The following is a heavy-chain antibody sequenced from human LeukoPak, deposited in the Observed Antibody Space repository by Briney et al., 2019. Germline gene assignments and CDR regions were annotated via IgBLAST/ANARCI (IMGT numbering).Heavy chain of an antibody. CDR3: SRNGLVNFDY. V-gene: IGHV3-49*04. CDR1: GFAFDDFA. CDR2: IRRRAYGGAA. J-gene: IGHJ4*02. Sequence: GGSLRLSCTTSGFAFDDFAMSWVRQPAGKGLEWVGFIRRRAYGGAAEYAASVKGRFIISRDDSKGIAYLQMNSLKTEDTAVYYCSRNGLVNFDYWGQGSRVIVSP.